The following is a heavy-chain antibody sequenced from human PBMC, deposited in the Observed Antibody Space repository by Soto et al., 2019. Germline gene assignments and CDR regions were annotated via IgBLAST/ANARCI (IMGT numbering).Heavy chain of an antibody. J-gene: IGHJ3*02. V-gene: IGHV4-30-4*01. Sequence: PSVTLSLTCTVSGGSISSGNYYWSWIRQPPGKGLEWIGYIYYNGNTYYNPSLKSRLAISVDPSKNQFSLRLSSVTAADTAVYYCARDPYGSGTSYNTAFDIWGQGTMVTVSS. CDR3: ARDPYGSGTSYNTAFDI. CDR1: GGSISSGNYY. D-gene: IGHD3-10*01. CDR2: IYYNGNT.